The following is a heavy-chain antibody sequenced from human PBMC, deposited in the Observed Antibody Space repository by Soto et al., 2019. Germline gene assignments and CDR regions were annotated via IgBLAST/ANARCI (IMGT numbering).Heavy chain of an antibody. CDR3: ARTAAAGKYYNGMDV. CDR2: IYPGDSDT. Sequence: GESLKISSKGSGGSFTSYWIGWVRQMPGKGLECMGIIYPGDSDTRYSPSFQGQVTISADNSISTAYLQWSSLKASDTAMYYCARTAAAGKYYNGMDVWGQGTTVTGSS. D-gene: IGHD6-13*01. V-gene: IGHV5-51*01. CDR1: GGSFTSYW. J-gene: IGHJ6*02.